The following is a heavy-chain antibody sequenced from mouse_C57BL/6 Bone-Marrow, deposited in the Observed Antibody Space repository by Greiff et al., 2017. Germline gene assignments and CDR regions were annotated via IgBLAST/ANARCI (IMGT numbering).Heavy chain of an antibody. D-gene: IGHD1-1*01. CDR3: ARTFIMAGAY. J-gene: IGHJ3*01. Sequence: EVKLMESGGGLVQPGGSLKLSCAASGFTFSDYYMYWVRQTPEKRLEWVAYISNGGGSTYYPDTVKGRFTISRDNAKNTLYLQMSRLKSEDTAMYYCARTFIMAGAYWGQGTLVTVSA. CDR2: ISNGGGST. V-gene: IGHV5-12*01. CDR1: GFTFSDYY.